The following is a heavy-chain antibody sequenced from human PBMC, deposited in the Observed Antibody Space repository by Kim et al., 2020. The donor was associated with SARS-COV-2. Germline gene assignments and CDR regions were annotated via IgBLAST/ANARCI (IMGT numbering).Heavy chain of an antibody. CDR1: GFTFSSYG. Sequence: GGSLRLSCAASGFTFSSYGMHWVRQAPGKGLEWVAVISYDGSNKYYADSVKGRFTISRDNSKNTLYLQMNSLRAEDTAVYYCAKEISSGWFYYYYYGMDVWVQGTTVTVSS. D-gene: IGHD6-19*01. V-gene: IGHV3-30*18. CDR2: ISYDGSNK. CDR3: AKEISSGWFYYYYYGMDV. J-gene: IGHJ6*02.